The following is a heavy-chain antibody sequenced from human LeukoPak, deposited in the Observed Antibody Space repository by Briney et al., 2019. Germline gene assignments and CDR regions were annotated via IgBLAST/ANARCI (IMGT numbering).Heavy chain of an antibody. V-gene: IGHV3-7*01. CDR3: ARDADQYSSSIYDY. J-gene: IGHJ4*02. CDR1: GFTFSSYW. Sequence: PGGSLRLSCAASGFTFSSYWMSWARQAPGKGLEWVANIKQDGSEKYYVDSVEGRFTISRDNAKNSLYLQMNSLRAEDTAVYYCARDADQYSSSIYDYWGQGTLVTVSS. D-gene: IGHD6-13*01. CDR2: IKQDGSEK.